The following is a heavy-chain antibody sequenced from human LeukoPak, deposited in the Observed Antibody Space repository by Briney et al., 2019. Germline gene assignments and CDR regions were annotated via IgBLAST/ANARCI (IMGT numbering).Heavy chain of an antibody. V-gene: IGHV3-20*04. J-gene: IGHJ4*02. CDR2: INWSGGST. CDR3: ARASITSPFYFDC. CDR1: GFAFDEHG. Sequence: GRALRLYCTASGFAFDEHGMSWVRQVTGTWLDGVSGINWSGGSTGYSDPVRGRFTISGDHAKNSLYLQMDSLRAEDTALYYCARASITSPFYFDCWGQGTLVTVSS. D-gene: IGHD3-10*01.